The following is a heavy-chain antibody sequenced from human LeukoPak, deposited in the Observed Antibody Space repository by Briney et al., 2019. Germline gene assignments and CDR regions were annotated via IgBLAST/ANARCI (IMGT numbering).Heavy chain of an antibody. V-gene: IGHV3-30*02. Sequence: GSLRLSCAASGFTFSSYGMHWVRQAPGKGLEWVAFIRYDGSNKYYADSVKGRFTISRDNSKNTLYLQMNSLRAEDTAVYYCAKSFHFDWLLSALYGMDVWGQGTTVTVSS. J-gene: IGHJ6*02. D-gene: IGHD3-9*01. CDR3: AKSFHFDWLLSALYGMDV. CDR2: IRYDGSNK. CDR1: GFTFSSYG.